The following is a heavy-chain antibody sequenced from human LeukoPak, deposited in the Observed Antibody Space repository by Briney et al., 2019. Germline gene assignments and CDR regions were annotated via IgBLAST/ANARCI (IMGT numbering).Heavy chain of an antibody. CDR1: GGSFSGYY. CDR3: ARVWFLYYMDA. CDR2: INHSGST. V-gene: IGHV4-34*01. D-gene: IGHD3-3*01. Sequence: SETLSLTCAVYGGSFSGYYWSWIRQPPGKGLEWIGEINHSGSTNYNPSLKSRVTISVDTSKNQFSLKLSSVTAADTAVYYCARVWFLYYMDAWGKGTTVTVSS. J-gene: IGHJ6*03.